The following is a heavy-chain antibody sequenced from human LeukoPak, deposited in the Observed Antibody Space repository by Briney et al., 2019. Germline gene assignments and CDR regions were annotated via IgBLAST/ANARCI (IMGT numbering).Heavy chain of an antibody. Sequence: PSETLSLTCTVSGGSIGTYYWSWVRQSPGTGLEWIGYIYVTGTRYNPYLQSRVTISVDRSRNQFFLKMTSVTAADTAVYYCARVGVASGWFDPWGQGTLVTVSS. CDR1: GGSIGTYY. V-gene: IGHV4-4*09. D-gene: IGHD3-16*01. CDR3: ARVGVASGWFDP. CDR2: IYVTGT. J-gene: IGHJ5*02.